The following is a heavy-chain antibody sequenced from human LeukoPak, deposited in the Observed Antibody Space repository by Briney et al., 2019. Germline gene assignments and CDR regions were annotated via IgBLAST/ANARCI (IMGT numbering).Heavy chain of an antibody. CDR3: ARDRPTGSIFSGLGAFDI. Sequence: SETLSLTCTVSGGSISSSRYYGGWIRQPPGKGLEWIGSMYYSGSTYYNPSLKSRVTISVDTSKNQFSLKLSSVTAADTAVYYCARDRPTGSIFSGLGAFDIWGQGTMVTVSP. CDR2: MYYSGST. V-gene: IGHV4-39*07. J-gene: IGHJ3*02. CDR1: GGSISSSRYY. D-gene: IGHD3-3*02.